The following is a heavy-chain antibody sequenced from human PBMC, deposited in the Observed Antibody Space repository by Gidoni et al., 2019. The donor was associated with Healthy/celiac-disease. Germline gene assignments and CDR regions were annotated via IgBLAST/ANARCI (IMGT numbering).Heavy chain of an antibody. CDR2: INPGGGST. CDR3: ARGDCSSTSCYKSFDP. CDR1: GYTVTSDY. D-gene: IGHD2-2*02. V-gene: IGHV1-46*01. Sequence: QVQLVQSGAEVKKPGASVKVSCKADGYTVTSDYMHWVRQAPGQGLEWVGIINPGGGSTSYAQKFQGRVPMTRDTSTSTVYMELSSLRSEDTAVYYCARGDCSSTSCYKSFDPWGQGTLVTVSS. J-gene: IGHJ5*02.